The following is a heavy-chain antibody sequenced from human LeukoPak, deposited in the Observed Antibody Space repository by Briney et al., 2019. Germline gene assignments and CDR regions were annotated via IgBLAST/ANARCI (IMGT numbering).Heavy chain of an antibody. CDR1: GGSISSYY. CDR2: IYTSGST. V-gene: IGHV4-4*07. J-gene: IGHJ3*02. CDR3: ARVHYYYASGSYAFDI. D-gene: IGHD3-10*01. Sequence: SETLSLTCTVSGGSISSYYWSWIRQPAGKGLEWIGRIYTSGSTNYNPSLKSRVTMSVDTSKNQFSLKLTSVTAADTAVYYCARVHYYYASGSYAFDIWGQGTMVTVSS.